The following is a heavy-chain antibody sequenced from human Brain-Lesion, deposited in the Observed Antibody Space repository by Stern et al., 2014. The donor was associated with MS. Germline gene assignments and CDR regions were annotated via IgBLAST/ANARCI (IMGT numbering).Heavy chain of an antibody. V-gene: IGHV4-39*01. CDR1: GGSINTNNYY. D-gene: IGHD4-17*01. CDR3: ARTGDDFGDYSLSY. J-gene: IGHJ4*02. CDR2: IYSSGST. Sequence: QLQLQESGPGLVKPSETLSLTCTVSGGSINTNNYYWGWIRQPPGKGLEWIGNIYSSGSTFYSPSLKSRVTMSVDPSKTQFSRKRSSVTAADTAVYYCARTGDDFGDYSLSYWGQGTLVTVSS.